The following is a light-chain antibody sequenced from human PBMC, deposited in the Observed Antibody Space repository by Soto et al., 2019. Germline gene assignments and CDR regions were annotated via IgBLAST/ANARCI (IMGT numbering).Light chain of an antibody. CDR2: AAS. J-gene: IGKJ3*01. Sequence: IGMTQSPATLSVSPGERVTLSCRASLSVGTNLAWYQHKPGQAPRLLISAASTRATGIPARFSGSGSGTEFTLTISSLQSEDFAVYYCQQYNNWPPVTFGPGTKVDIK. CDR3: QQYNNWPPVT. CDR1: LSVGTN. V-gene: IGKV3-15*01.